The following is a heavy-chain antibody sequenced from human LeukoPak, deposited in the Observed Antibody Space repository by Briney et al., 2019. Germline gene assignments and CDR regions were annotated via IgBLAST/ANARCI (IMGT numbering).Heavy chain of an antibody. CDR2: ISGSGGST. V-gene: IGHV3-23*01. D-gene: IGHD6-13*01. J-gene: IGHJ4*02. CDR3: TKDRRGPAAGTWYFDS. CDR1: GFTFSGYA. Sequence: GGSLRLSCAASGFTFSGYAMSWVRQAPGKGLEWVSPISGSGGSTYYADSVKGRFTISRDNSKNTVYLQLNSLRAGDTAIYYCTKDRRGPAAGTWYFDSWGQGTLVTVSS.